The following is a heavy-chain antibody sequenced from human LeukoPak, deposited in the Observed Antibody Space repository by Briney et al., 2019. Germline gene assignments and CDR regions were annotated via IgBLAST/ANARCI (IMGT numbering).Heavy chain of an antibody. D-gene: IGHD3/OR15-3a*01. CDR1: SGSISIYY. CDR2: VYFNGDT. Sequence: AEPLSLPCSLSSGSISIYYGTGLPQPPGKTPQWIGNVYFNGDTNFHPSLKSRVTISVDTSNNQFSLKLTSVTAADTAVYYCAKQFGLMRSYRHLDHWGPGILVTVSA. J-gene: IGHJ4*02. CDR3: AKQFGLMRSYRHLDH. V-gene: IGHV4-59*08.